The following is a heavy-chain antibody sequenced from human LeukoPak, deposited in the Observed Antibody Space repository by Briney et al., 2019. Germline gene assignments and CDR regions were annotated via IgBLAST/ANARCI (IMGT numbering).Heavy chain of an antibody. J-gene: IGHJ4*02. CDR3: ARARAYCSGGSCYSYNFDY. CDR1: GGSISSYY. V-gene: IGHV4-59*12. D-gene: IGHD2-15*01. Sequence: SETLSLTCTVSGGSISSYYWSWIRQPPGKGLEWIGYIYFSGSTNYNPSLKSRVTISVDTSKNQFSLKLSSVTAADTAVYYCARARAYCSGGSCYSYNFDYWGQGTLVTVSS. CDR2: IYFSGST.